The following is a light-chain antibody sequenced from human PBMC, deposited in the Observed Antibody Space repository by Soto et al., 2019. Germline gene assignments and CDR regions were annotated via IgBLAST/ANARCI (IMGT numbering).Light chain of an antibody. V-gene: IGKV3-20*01. Sequence: EIVLTQYPGTLSLSPGDRATLSCRASQSLSRSSLAWYQQKPGRAPRLLIYGASSRATGIPDRFSGSGSGTDFTLTISRLEPEDFAVYYCQQYGSSPRTFGQGTKVDIK. CDR2: GAS. J-gene: IGKJ1*01. CDR3: QQYGSSPRT. CDR1: QSLSRSS.